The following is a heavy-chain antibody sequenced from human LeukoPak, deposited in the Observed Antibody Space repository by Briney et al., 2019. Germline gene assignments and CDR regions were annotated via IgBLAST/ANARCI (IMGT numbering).Heavy chain of an antibody. CDR2: ISYDGSNK. J-gene: IGHJ6*02. CDR1: GFTFSSYA. Sequence: GGSLRLSCAASGFTFSSYAMHWVRQAPGKGLEWVAVISYDGSNKYYADSVKGRFTISRDNSKNTLYLQMNSLRAEDTAVYYCARDQGRGIAAAGTSYYGMDVWGQGTTVTVSS. V-gene: IGHV3-30-3*01. CDR3: ARDQGRGIAAAGTSYYGMDV. D-gene: IGHD6-13*01.